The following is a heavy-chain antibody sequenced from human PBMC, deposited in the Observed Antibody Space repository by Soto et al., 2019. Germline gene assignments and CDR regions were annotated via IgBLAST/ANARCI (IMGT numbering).Heavy chain of an antibody. J-gene: IGHJ5*02. V-gene: IGHV4-39*01. Sequence: QLQLQESGPGLVKPSETLSLTCNVSGGSISSSSYYWGWIRQPPGKGLEWIASIYYSGHTNYNPSLTRRVTSTVDTSKNQFSLKLSSVTAADTAVYYCAMSLWFGNTPNWFDPWGQGTLVTVSS. CDR2: IYYSGHT. CDR3: AMSLWFGNTPNWFDP. CDR1: GGSISSSSYY. D-gene: IGHD3-10*01.